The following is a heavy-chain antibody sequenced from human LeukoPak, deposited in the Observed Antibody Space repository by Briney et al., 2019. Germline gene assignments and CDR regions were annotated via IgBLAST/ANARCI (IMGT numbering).Heavy chain of an antibody. CDR1: GYTFTSYY. CDR2: INPSGGST. V-gene: IGHV1-46*01. Sequence: GASVKVSCKASGYTFTSYYMHWVRQAPGQGLEWMGIINPSGGSTSYAQKFQGRVTMTRDTSTSTVYMELSSLRSEDTAVYYCARDFLPQLSTGNRESTQLDYWGQGTLVTDSS. CDR3: ARDFLPQLSTGNRESTQLDY. J-gene: IGHJ4*02. D-gene: IGHD5-18*01.